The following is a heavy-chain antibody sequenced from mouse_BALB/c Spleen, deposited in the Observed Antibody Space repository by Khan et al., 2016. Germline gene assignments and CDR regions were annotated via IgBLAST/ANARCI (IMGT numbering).Heavy chain of an antibody. CDR2: INPDSSTI. V-gene: IGHV4-1*02. CDR3: ARRAYYGYWYFDV. J-gene: IGHJ1*01. D-gene: IGHD1-1*01. CDR1: GFDFSRYW. Sequence: EVKLLESGGGLVQPGGSLKLSCAASGFDFSRYWMSWVRQAPGKGLEWIGEINPDSSTINYTPSLKDRFIISRDNAKNTLYLQMSKVRSEDTALYYCARRAYYGYWYFDVWGAGTTVTGSS.